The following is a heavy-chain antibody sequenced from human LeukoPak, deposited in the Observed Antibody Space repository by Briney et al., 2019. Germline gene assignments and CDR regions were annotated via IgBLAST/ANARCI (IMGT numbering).Heavy chain of an antibody. CDR1: GLTFNSYT. J-gene: IGHJ5*02. D-gene: IGHD7-27*01. Sequence: TGGSLRLSCVVSGLTFNSYTMTWVRQAPGKGLEWISDISSSSSAIHYADSVKGRFTISRDNVKNSLYLQMDSLRDEDTAVYYCAAPGAWGQGTLVTVSS. CDR2: ISSSSSAI. V-gene: IGHV3-48*02. CDR3: AAPGA.